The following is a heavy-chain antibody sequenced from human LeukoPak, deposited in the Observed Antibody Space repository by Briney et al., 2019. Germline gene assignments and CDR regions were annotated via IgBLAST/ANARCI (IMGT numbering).Heavy chain of an antibody. CDR3: ARDVPGVRGVIRFDY. D-gene: IGHD3-10*01. V-gene: IGHV3-48*02. J-gene: IGHJ4*02. Sequence: GGSLRLSCAASGFTFSSYSMNWVRQAPGKGLEWVSYISSSSSTIYYADSVKGRFTISRDNAKNSLYLQMNSLRDEDTAVYYCARDVPGVRGVIRFDYWGQGTLVTVSS. CDR2: ISSSSSTI. CDR1: GFTFSSYS.